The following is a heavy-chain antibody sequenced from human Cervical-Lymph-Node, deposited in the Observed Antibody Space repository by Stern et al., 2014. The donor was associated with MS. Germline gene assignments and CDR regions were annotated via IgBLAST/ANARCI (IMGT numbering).Heavy chain of an antibody. CDR3: AASPGTVTTLYYFYGMDV. V-gene: IGHV1-69*09. CDR2: IIPPAGLT. CDR1: AGTFNNYA. J-gene: IGHJ6*02. Sequence: QVQLVQSGAEVKKPGSSVKVSCKASAGTFNNYALSWVRQAPGHGLEWMGRIIPPAGLTNYAQNIQGSITLTPDKAASTAYMKQSSLESGDTAVYYCAASPGTVTTLYYFYGMDVWGQGTTVTVS. D-gene: IGHD4-17*01.